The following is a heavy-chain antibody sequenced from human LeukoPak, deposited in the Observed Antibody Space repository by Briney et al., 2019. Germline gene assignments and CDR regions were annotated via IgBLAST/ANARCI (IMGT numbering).Heavy chain of an antibody. J-gene: IGHJ3*02. CDR3: AEDIVVVPAAIRPGAFDI. CDR1: GFTFNTYW. V-gene: IGHV3-74*01. D-gene: IGHD2-2*01. CDR2: IGPDGTAT. Sequence: GGSLRLSCAASGFTFNTYWMHWVRQAPGKGLEWVSRIGPDGTATNHADSVKGRFITSRDNAKNTVYLQMNSLRAEDTAVYYCAEDIVVVPAAIRPGAFDIWGQGTMVTVSS.